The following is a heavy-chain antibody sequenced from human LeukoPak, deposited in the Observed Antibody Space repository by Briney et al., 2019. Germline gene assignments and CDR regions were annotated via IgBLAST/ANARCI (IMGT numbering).Heavy chain of an antibody. CDR1: GYTLTSYY. D-gene: IGHD6-13*01. Sequence: ASVKVSCKASGYTLTSYYMHWVRQATGQGLEWMGIINPTVGDTIYAQKFQGRVTMNRDMSTSTVYMEVSSLCADDTAVFLCAGYGFSSSWQGGWHTFDIWGQGTMITVSS. CDR3: AGYGFSSSWQGGWHTFDI. J-gene: IGHJ3*02. V-gene: IGHV1-46*01. CDR2: INPTVGDT.